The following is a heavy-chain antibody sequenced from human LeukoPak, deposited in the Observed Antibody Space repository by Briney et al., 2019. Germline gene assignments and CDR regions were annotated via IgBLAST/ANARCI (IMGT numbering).Heavy chain of an antibody. CDR1: GYTFTSYG. Sequence: GASVKVSCKASGYTFTSYGMSWVRQAPGQGLEWMGWISAYNGNTNYAQKLQGRVTMTTDTSTSTAYMELRSLRSDDTAVYYCARDKYISSWLYNWFDPWGQGTLVTVSS. CDR2: ISAYNGNT. J-gene: IGHJ5*02. CDR3: ARDKYISSWLYNWFDP. V-gene: IGHV1-18*01. D-gene: IGHD6-13*01.